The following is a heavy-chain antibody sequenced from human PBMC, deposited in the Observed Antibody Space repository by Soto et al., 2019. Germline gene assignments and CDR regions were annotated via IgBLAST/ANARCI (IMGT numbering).Heavy chain of an antibody. CDR1: GFTFSSYA. CDR2: ISYDGSNK. D-gene: IGHD4-17*01. V-gene: IGHV3-30-3*01. CDR3: ARGGSEFTTVTLYYFAY. Sequence: QVQLVESGGGVVQPGRSLRLSCAASGFTFSSYAMHWVRQAPGKGLEWVAVISYDGSNKYYADSVKGRFTISRDNSKNTLYLHMNSLRAEDTAVYYCARGGSEFTTVTLYYFAYWGQGTLVTVSS. J-gene: IGHJ4*02.